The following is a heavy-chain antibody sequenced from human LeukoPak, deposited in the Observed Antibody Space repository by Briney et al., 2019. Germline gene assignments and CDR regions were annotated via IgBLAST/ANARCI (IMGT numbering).Heavy chain of an antibody. Sequence: SETLSLTCTVSGGSISSGSYYWSWIRQPAGKGLEWIGRIYTSGSTNYNPSLKSRVTISVDTSKNQFSLKLSSVTAADTAVYYCARDTDYYDSSGYYYSWFDPWGQGTLVTVSS. D-gene: IGHD3-22*01. J-gene: IGHJ5*02. CDR2: IYTSGST. CDR3: ARDTDYYDSSGYYYSWFDP. CDR1: GGSISSGSYY. V-gene: IGHV4-61*02.